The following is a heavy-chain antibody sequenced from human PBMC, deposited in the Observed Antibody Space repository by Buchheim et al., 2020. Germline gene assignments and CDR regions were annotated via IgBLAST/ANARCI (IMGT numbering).Heavy chain of an antibody. CDR2: SRSIAINYAT. V-gene: IGHV3-73*01. CDR3: TRGDYSNFN. Sequence: EVQLVESGGGLVQPGGSLKLSCAASGFTFSGSAMHWVRQASGKGLEWIGRSRSIAINYATAYAASVQGRFTISRDASKNTAYLQMNSLKTEDTAIYYCTRGDYSNFNWGQGTL. D-gene: IGHD4-11*01. J-gene: IGHJ4*02. CDR1: GFTFSGSA.